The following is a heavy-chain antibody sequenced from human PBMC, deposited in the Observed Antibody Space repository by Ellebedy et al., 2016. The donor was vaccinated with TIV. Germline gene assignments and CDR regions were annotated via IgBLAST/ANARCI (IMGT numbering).Heavy chain of an antibody. Sequence: MPSETLSLTCTVSGGSISSSSYSWGWIRQPPGKGLEWLGSIYYSGSTYYNPSLKSRVTISVDTSKNQFTLKLSSVTAADTAVYYCARPHTVTTLAFDPWGQGTLVTVSS. D-gene: IGHD4-17*01. CDR1: GGSISSSSYS. V-gene: IGHV4-39*01. CDR3: ARPHTVTTLAFDP. CDR2: IYYSGST. J-gene: IGHJ5*02.